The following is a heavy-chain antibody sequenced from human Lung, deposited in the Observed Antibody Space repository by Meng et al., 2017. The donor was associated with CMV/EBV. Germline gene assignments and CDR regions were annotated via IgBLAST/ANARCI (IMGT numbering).Heavy chain of an antibody. V-gene: IGHV6-1*01. J-gene: IGHJ4*02. CDR3: ARVFGDITGYVCDY. CDR2: TYYKSKWNH. Sequence: SETXSLTCAISGDSVSSNSATWNWIRQSPSRGLEWPGRTYYKSKWNHDYAVSVKSRISFNPDTSKNQFSLQLSSVTPEDTAVYYCARVFGDITGYVCDYWXQGTXVTVSS. CDR1: GDSVSSNSAT. D-gene: IGHD3-22*01.